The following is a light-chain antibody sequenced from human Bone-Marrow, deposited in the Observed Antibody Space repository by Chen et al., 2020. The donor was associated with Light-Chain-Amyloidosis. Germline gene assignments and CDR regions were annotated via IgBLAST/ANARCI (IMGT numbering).Light chain of an antibody. V-gene: IGKV1-5*03. CDR2: KAS. CDR1: QSINSW. Sequence: DIQMTQSPSTLSASVGDRVTITCRASQSINSWLAWYQQKPGKAPKLLMYKASTLESGVPSSFGGSGSETEFTLTISSLQADDLATYYCQQYYSYPYSFGQGTKLEIK. J-gene: IGKJ2*03. CDR3: QQYYSYPYS.